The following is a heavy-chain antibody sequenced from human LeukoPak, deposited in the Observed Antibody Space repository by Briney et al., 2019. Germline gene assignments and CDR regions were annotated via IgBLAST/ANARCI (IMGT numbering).Heavy chain of an antibody. CDR2: INPNSGGT. Sequence: ASVKVSCKASGYTFTDYYMHWIRQAPGQGLEWMGWINPNSGGTNYAQKFQGRVTMTRNTSISTAYMELSRLRSDDTAVYYCARNDYSNYVGYWYLDLWGRGTLVTVSP. V-gene: IGHV1-2*02. CDR3: ARNDYSNYVGYWYLDL. CDR1: GYTFTDYY. D-gene: IGHD4-11*01. J-gene: IGHJ2*01.